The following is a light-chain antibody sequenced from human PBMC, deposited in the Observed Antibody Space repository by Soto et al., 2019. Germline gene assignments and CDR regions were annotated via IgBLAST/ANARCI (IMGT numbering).Light chain of an antibody. J-gene: IGKJ1*01. CDR1: QGISSW. V-gene: IGKV1-5*03. CDR2: QAS. Sequence: DVQMTQSPSPRSASVGDRVNITCRASQGISSWLAWYQQKPGKATKLLIYQASSLESGVPSRFSGSGSGTEFTLTINNLQPDDFATYYCQQYNSYPWTFGQGTKVEIK. CDR3: QQYNSYPWT.